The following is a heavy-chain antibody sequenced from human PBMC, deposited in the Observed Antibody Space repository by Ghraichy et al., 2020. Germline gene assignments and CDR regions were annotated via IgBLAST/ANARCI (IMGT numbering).Heavy chain of an antibody. V-gene: IGHV3-66*01. CDR3: ARGGTAGALDL. Sequence: GESLNISCAASGFSVISNYMSWVCQAPGKGLEWVSLIHGRGTTSYIDSVKGRFTITRDNSVNAVYLQLQSLRAEDTAVYYCARGGTAGALDLWGQGTLVTVAS. J-gene: IGHJ4*02. CDR2: IHGRGTT. CDR1: GFSVISNY. D-gene: IGHD6-13*01.